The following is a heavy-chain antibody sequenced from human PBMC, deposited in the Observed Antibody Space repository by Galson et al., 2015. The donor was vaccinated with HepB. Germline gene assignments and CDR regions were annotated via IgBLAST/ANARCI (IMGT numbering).Heavy chain of an antibody. J-gene: IGHJ6*02. V-gene: IGHV5-51*01. D-gene: IGHD2-2*01. Sequence: QSGAEVIKPGESLKISCMASGSSFTRYWIHWVRQMPGKELEWMGSIYSGDSDTTSSPSSQGQVTFSADKSISTAYLPWSSLKASGTAIYYCAILSTGGMDVWGQGTTVTVS. CDR1: GSSFTRYW. CDR2: IYSGDSDT. CDR3: AILSTGGMDV.